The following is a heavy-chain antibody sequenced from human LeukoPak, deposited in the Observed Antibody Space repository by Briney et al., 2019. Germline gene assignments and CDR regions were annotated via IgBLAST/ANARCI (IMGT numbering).Heavy chain of an antibody. V-gene: IGHV1-2*02. J-gene: IGHJ4*02. CDR2: INPNSGGT. D-gene: IGHD3-3*01. Sequence: ASVKVSCKASGYTFTGYFMHWVRQAPGQGPEWMGWINPNSGGTNYAQKFQGRVTMTRDTSISTAYMELSRLRSDDTAVYYCASRKYYDFWSGYYRSFDYWGQGTLVTVSS. CDR1: GYTFTGYF. CDR3: ASRKYYDFWSGYYRSFDY.